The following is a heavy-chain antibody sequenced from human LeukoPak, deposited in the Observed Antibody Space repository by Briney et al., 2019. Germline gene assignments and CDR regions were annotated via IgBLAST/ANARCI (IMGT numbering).Heavy chain of an antibody. CDR2: INHSGST. CDR3: ARGACSSSCSGDYFDY. V-gene: IGHV4-34*01. CDR1: GGSISSYY. D-gene: IGHD6-6*01. Sequence: SETLSLTCTVSGGSISSYYWSWIRQPAGKGLEWIGEINHSGSTNYNPSLKSRVTISVDTSKNQFSLKLSSVTAADTAVYYCARGACSSSCSGDYFDYWGQGTLVTVSS. J-gene: IGHJ4*02.